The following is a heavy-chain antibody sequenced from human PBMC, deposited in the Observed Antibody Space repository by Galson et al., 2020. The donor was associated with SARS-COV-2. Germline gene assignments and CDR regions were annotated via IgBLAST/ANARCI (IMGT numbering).Heavy chain of an antibody. V-gene: IGHV3-30-3*01. CDR3: ARSGIAVANFDY. CDR1: GFTFSSYA. D-gene: IGHD6-19*01. CDR2: ISYDGSNK. J-gene: IGHJ4*02. Sequence: GGSLRLSCAASGFTFSSYAMHWVRQAPGKGLEWVAVISYDGSNKYYADSVKGRFTISRDNSKNTLYLQMNSLRAEDTAVYYCARSGIAVANFDYWGQGTLVTVSS.